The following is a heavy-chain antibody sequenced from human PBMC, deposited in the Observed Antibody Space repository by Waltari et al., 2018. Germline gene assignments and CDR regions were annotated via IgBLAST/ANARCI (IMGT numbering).Heavy chain of an antibody. Sequence: QVQLVQSGTEVKKPGASVKVSCKASGYNFIDYYINWVRQAPGQGLEWMGWINRKSSGTHYAPKFQGRVTMTGDTSINTAYMELSRLGSDDTAMYYCARDLQFSWLRGGYINSGQGTLVTVSS. D-gene: IGHD3-10*01. CDR2: INRKSSGT. CDR3: ARDLQFSWLRGGYIN. CDR1: GYNFIDYY. V-gene: IGHV1-2*02. J-gene: IGHJ4*02.